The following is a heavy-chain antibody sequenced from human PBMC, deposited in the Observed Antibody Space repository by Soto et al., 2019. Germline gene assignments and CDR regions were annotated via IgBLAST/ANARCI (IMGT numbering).Heavy chain of an antibody. CDR3: ATIVGTTPSRY. Sequence: SETLSLPCPVSGSSISSSSYYWRWIRQPPGKGLEWIRTIYYSGSTFYNPSLKRRVPICKDTSKNQFPVKLSSVTAADRALYYGATIVGTTPSRYWGQGTLVMASS. CDR1: GSSISSSSYY. D-gene: IGHD1-26*01. V-gene: IGHV4-39*01. J-gene: IGHJ4*02. CDR2: IYYSGST.